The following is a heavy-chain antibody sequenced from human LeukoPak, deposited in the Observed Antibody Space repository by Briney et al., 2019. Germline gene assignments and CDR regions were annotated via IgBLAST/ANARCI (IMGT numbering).Heavy chain of an antibody. CDR2: INAGNGNT. Sequence: ASVKVSCRASGYTFTSYAMHWVRQAPGQRLEWMGWINAGNGNTKYSQKLQGRVTMTTDTSTSTAYMELRSLRSDDTAVYYCARVGQQWLPDYWGQGTLVTVSS. D-gene: IGHD6-19*01. J-gene: IGHJ4*02. CDR3: ARVGQQWLPDY. V-gene: IGHV1-3*01. CDR1: GYTFTSYA.